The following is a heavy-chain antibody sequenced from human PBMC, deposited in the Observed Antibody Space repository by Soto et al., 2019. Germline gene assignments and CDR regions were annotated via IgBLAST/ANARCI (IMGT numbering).Heavy chain of an antibody. CDR2: ISYSGST. D-gene: IGHD3-16*01. J-gene: IGHJ4*02. CDR3: ATRGTPATRRYYFDF. V-gene: IGHV4-30-4*01. CDR1: GGSISSGNYY. Sequence: QVQLQESGPGLVKPSQTLSLTCTVSGGSISSGNYYWSWIRQPPGKGLEWIGFISYSGSTYYNLSLKSRITISVDTSKNRFSLNLSFVAAADTAVYYWATRGTPATRRYYFDFWGQGTLVTVSS.